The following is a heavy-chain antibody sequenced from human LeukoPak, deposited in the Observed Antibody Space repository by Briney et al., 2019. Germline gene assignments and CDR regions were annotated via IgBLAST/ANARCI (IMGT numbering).Heavy chain of an antibody. V-gene: IGHV1-8*01. Sequence: APVKVSCKASRYTFTSYDINWVRQATGQGLEWMGWMNPNSGNTGYAQKFQGRVTMTRNTSISTAYMELSSLRSEDTAVYYCACEREWFGESTWGQGTLVTFSS. J-gene: IGHJ5*02. CDR1: RYTFTSYD. CDR3: ACEREWFGEST. D-gene: IGHD3-10*01. CDR2: MNPNSGNT.